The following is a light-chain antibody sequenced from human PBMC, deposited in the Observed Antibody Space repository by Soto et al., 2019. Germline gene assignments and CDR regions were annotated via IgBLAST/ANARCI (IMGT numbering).Light chain of an antibody. CDR2: NSD. Sequence: QSVLTQPPSASGTPGQRVTISCSGSSSNVGNHFVYWYQHLPGTAPRLLIYNSDQRPSRVPDRFSGSKSGASASLAISGLRADDAGDYYCATWDDSLSGRVFGGGIKLTVL. CDR3: ATWDDSLSGRV. J-gene: IGLJ3*02. CDR1: SSNVGNHF. V-gene: IGLV1-47*02.